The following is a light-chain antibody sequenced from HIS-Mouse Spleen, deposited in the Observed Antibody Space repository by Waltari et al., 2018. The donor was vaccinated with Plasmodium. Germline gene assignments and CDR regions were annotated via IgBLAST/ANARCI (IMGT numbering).Light chain of an antibody. V-gene: IGKV2-30*02. J-gene: IGKJ1*01. CDR2: KVS. CDR3: MQGTHWPWT. CDR1: QSLVHSDGNTY. Sequence: VVMTQSPLSLPVTLGQPASISCRSSQSLVHSDGNTYLNWFQQRPGQSPRRLIYKVSNRDSGVPDRFSGNGSGTDFTLKISRVEAEDVGVYYCMQGTHWPWTFGQGTKVEIK.